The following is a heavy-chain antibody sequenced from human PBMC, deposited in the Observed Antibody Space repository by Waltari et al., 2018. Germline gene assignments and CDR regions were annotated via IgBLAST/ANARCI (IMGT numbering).Heavy chain of an antibody. Sequence: QVQLQESGPGLVRPSQTLSLTCTVSGGSISSGDYYWSWIRQPPGKGLEGIGYTDYIRNTYYKPYLRSRVTRSVDTSKNQFSLKLSSVTVADTAVYYCVRGRYYYNSSGRGTSHWYFDLWGRGTLVTVSS. CDR1: GGSISSGDYY. D-gene: IGHD3-22*01. CDR3: VRGRYYYNSSGRGTSHWYFDL. J-gene: IGHJ2*01. CDR2: TDYIRNT. V-gene: IGHV4-30-4*08.